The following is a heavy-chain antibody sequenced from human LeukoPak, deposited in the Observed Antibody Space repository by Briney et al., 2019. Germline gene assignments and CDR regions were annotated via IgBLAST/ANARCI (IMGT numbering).Heavy chain of an antibody. CDR1: GYTFTSYA. J-gene: IGHJ4*02. Sequence: GASVKVSCKASGYTFTSYAMHWVRQAPGQRLEWMGWISAGNGNTKYSQKFQGRVTITRDTSASTAYMELSSLRSEDTAVYYCARETDYWGQGTLVTVSS. CDR3: ARETDY. CDR2: ISAGNGNT. V-gene: IGHV1-3*01.